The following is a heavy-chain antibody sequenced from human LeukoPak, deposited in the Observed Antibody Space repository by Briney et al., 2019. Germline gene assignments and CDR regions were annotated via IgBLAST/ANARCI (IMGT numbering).Heavy chain of an antibody. Sequence: AGGSLRLSCAASGFTFSSYSMNWVRQAPGKGLEWVSSISSSSSYIYYADSVKGRFTISRDNAKNSLYLQMNSLRAEDTAVYYCARALFLGDWFDPWGQGTLVTVSS. CDR1: GFTFSSYS. D-gene: IGHD3-16*01. CDR3: ARALFLGDWFDP. V-gene: IGHV3-21*01. J-gene: IGHJ5*02. CDR2: ISSSSSYI.